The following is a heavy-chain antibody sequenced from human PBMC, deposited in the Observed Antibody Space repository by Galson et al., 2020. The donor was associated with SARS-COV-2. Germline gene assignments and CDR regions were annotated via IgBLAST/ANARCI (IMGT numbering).Heavy chain of an antibody. CDR2: ISSSSSTI. Sequence: GGSLRLSCAASGFTFSSYSMNWVRQAPGKGLEWVSYISSSSSTIYYADSVKCRFTISRYNAKNSLYLQLNSLRAEDTDVYYCARDLSIVGATEIDKWGQGNLVTDSS. D-gene: IGHD1-26*01. J-gene: IGHJ4*02. V-gene: IGHV3-48*04. CDR3: ARDLSIVGATEIDK. CDR1: GFTFSSYS.